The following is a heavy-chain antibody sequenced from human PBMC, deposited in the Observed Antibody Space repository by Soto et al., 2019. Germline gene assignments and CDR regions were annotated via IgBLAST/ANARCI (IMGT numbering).Heavy chain of an antibody. Sequence: SETLSLTCTVSGGSISSGGYYWSWIRQRPGKGLEWIGYIYYSGSTYYNPSLKSRVTISVDTSKNQFSLKLSSVTAADTAVYYCARERGYCSSTSCYNDYNWFDPWGQGTMVTVYS. D-gene: IGHD2-2*02. J-gene: IGHJ5*02. V-gene: IGHV4-31*03. CDR1: GGSISSGGYY. CDR2: IYYSGST. CDR3: ARERGYCSSTSCYNDYNWFDP.